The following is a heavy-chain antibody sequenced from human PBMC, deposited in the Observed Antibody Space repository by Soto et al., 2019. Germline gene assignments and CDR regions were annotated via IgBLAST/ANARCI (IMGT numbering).Heavy chain of an antibody. V-gene: IGHV1-18*01. CDR1: GYTFTSYG. J-gene: IGHJ4*02. CDR2: ISAYNGNT. CDR3: AREFRFGEPYDY. Sequence: QVQLVQSGAEVKKPGASVKVSCKASGYTFTSYGISWVRQAPGQGLEWMGWISAYNGNTNYAQKLQGRVXMXTXXTTSTDYRELRSLRSDDTAVYYCAREFRFGEPYDYWGQGTLVTVSS. D-gene: IGHD3-10*01.